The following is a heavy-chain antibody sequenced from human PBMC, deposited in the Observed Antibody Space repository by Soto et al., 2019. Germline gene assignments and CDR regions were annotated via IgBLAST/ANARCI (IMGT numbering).Heavy chain of an antibody. CDR2: IVVGSGNT. CDR3: AAIHRSLYYYYGMDV. Sequence: SEKVSCKASGFTFTSSAVQWVRQARGQRLEWIGWIVVGSGNTNYAQMLQERVTITRDMSTSTAYMELSSLRSEDTAVDYCAAIHRSLYYYYGMDVWGQGTTVTVSS. CDR1: GFTFTSSA. J-gene: IGHJ6*02. V-gene: IGHV1-58*01.